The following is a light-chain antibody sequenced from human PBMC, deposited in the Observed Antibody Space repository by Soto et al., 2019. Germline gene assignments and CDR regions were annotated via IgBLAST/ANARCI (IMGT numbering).Light chain of an antibody. Sequence: EIVFTQSPATLSLSPGERATLSCRASQSVSSYLAWYQQKPGQAPRLLIYDASNRANGIPASFSGSGSGTGFTLTISSLEPEDFAIYDGQQRSNWPRITFGQGTRLEIK. CDR1: QSVSSY. CDR3: QQRSNWPRIT. J-gene: IGKJ5*01. V-gene: IGKV3-11*01. CDR2: DAS.